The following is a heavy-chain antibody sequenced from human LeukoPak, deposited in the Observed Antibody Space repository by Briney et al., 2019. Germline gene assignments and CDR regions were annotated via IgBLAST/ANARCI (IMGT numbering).Heavy chain of an antibody. CDR2: MNPNSGNT. CDR3: ARPPPRGAGGIADDFYI. D-gene: IGHD6-13*01. Sequence: ASVKVSCKAPGYTFTSYDINWVRQATGQGLEWMGWMNPNSGNTGYAQKFQGRVTMTRNTSISTAYMELSSLRSEDTAVYYCARPPPRGAGGIADDFYIWGQGTMVSVSS. J-gene: IGHJ3*02. CDR1: GYTFTSYD. V-gene: IGHV1-8*01.